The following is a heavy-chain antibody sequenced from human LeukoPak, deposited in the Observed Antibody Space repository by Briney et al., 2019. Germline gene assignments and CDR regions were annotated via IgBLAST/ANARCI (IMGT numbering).Heavy chain of an antibody. CDR1: GFTFSSYG. D-gene: IGHD6-13*01. CDR3: ARDEYGYSSSWPDY. CDR2: ISYDGSNK. J-gene: IGHJ4*02. V-gene: IGHV3-30*19. Sequence: GGSLRLSCAASGFTFSSYGMHWVRQAPGKGLEWVAVISYDGSNKYYADSVKGRFTISRDNSKNTLYLQMNSLRAEDTAVYYCARDEYGYSSSWPDYWGQGTLVTVSS.